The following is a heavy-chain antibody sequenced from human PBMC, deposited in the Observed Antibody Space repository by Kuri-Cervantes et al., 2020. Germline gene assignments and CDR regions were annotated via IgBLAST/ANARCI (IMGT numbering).Heavy chain of an antibody. CDR1: GFTFNNYD. CDR2: ISGGGNGI. Sequence: GGSLRLSCVASGFTFNNYDMTWVRRAPGRGLEWVSAISGGGNGIYYRDSVEGRFTISRDNSKNTLYLQMNSLRAEDTAVYYCAKNWGTGVPAYDSWGQGTLVTVSS. D-gene: IGHD1-1*01. V-gene: IGHV3-23*01. J-gene: IGHJ4*02. CDR3: AKNWGTGVPAYDS.